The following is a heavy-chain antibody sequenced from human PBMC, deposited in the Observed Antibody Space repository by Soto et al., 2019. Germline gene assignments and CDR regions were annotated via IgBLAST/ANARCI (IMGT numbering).Heavy chain of an antibody. CDR3: ARPRRDYYYYYGMDV. Sequence: QVQLVESGGGVVQPGRYLRLSCEASGFTFSGYGMHWVRQAPGKGLEWVAVISNDALNKYYADSVKGRFAISRDDSRNTLYLQMNSLRAEDTAVYYCARPRRDYYYYYGMDVWGQGTTVTVSS. CDR1: GFTFSGYG. CDR2: ISNDALNK. J-gene: IGHJ6*02. V-gene: IGHV3-30*03.